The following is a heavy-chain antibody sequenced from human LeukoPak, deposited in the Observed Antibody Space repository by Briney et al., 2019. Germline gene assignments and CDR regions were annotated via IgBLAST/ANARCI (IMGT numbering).Heavy chain of an antibody. CDR3: ARGSGTITIFGVDMTPPDY. J-gene: IGHJ4*02. Sequence: GGSLRLSCAASGFTFSTYAMNWVRQAPGKGLEWVSSISNSSTYIFYADSVEGRFTISRDDAKNSLSLQMNSLRAEDTAVYYCARGSGTITIFGVDMTPPDYWGQGTLVTVSS. D-gene: IGHD3-3*01. CDR1: GFTFSTYA. V-gene: IGHV3-21*01. CDR2: ISNSSTYI.